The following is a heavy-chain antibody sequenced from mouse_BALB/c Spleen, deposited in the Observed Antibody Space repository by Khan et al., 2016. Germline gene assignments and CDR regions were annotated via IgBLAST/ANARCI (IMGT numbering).Heavy chain of an antibody. D-gene: IGHD1-1*01. V-gene: IGHV9-3-1*01. Sequence: QIQLVQSGPELKKPGKTVKISCKASEYTFTNYGMNWVKQAPGKGLKWMGWINTYSGESTYADDFKGRFAFSLETSANTAYLQINNLKNEDTATYFGARYRYYYGSSRYFDVWGAGTTVTVSS. J-gene: IGHJ1*01. CDR3: ARYRYYYGSSRYFDV. CDR2: INTYSGES. CDR1: EYTFTNYG.